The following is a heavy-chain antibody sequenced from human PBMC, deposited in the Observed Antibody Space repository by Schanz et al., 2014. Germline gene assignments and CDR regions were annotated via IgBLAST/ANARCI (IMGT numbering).Heavy chain of an antibody. CDR2: IKSDGSST. J-gene: IGHJ4*02. Sequence: EVQLVESGGGLVQPGGSLRLSCAASGFTFSSYWMHWVRQVPGKGLVWVSRIKSDGSSTSYADSGKGRFTISRDNAKNTLYLQRNSLRAEDTAVYYCARAGYCTSVSCALGVSDYWGQGTLVTVAS. V-gene: IGHV3-74*01. CDR1: GFTFSSYW. D-gene: IGHD2-2*03. CDR3: ARAGYCTSVSCALGVSDY.